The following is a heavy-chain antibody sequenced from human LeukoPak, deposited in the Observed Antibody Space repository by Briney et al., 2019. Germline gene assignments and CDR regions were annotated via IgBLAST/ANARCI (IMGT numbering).Heavy chain of an antibody. D-gene: IGHD4-17*01. CDR3: ATVRLTTVTTHGMDV. V-gene: IGHV1-18*01. Sequence: ASVKVSCKASGYTFTNYGISWVRQAPGQGLEWMGWISAYNGYTDYAQNLQFRVTMTTDTSTSTAYMELRSLRSDDTAVYYCATVRLTTVTTHGMDVWGQGTTVTVSS. J-gene: IGHJ6*02. CDR1: GYTFTNYG. CDR2: ISAYNGYT.